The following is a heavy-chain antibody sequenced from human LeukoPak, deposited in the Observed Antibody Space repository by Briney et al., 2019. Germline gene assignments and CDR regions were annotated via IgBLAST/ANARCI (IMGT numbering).Heavy chain of an antibody. D-gene: IGHD6-13*01. V-gene: IGHV3-64*01. CDR3: ARVHGEGSSWHDYYFDY. J-gene: IGHJ4*02. CDR2: ISSNGGST. CDR1: GFTFSSYA. Sequence: GGSLRLSCAASGFTFSSYAMHWVRQAPGKGLEYVSAISSNGGSTYYANSVKGRFTISRDNSKNTLYLQMGSLRAEDMAVYYCARVHGEGSSWHDYYFDYWGQGTLVTVSS.